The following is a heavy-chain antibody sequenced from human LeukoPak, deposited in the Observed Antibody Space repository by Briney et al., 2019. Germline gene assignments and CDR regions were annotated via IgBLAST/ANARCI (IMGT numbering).Heavy chain of an antibody. CDR3: ARDGIVLMVYAIGYYYMDV. Sequence: ASVKVSCKASGYTFTSYGINWVRQAPGQGLEWMGWISGYNGNANYAQKLQGRVTMTTDTSTSTAYMELSRLRSDDTAVYYCARDGIVLMVYAIGYYYMDVWGKGTTVTVSS. CDR2: ISGYNGNA. CDR1: GYTFTSYG. D-gene: IGHD2-8*01. V-gene: IGHV1-18*01. J-gene: IGHJ6*03.